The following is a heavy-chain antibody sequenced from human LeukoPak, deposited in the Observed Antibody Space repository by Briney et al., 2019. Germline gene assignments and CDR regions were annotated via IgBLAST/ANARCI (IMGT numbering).Heavy chain of an antibody. CDR2: IYYSGST. J-gene: IGHJ4*02. D-gene: IGHD5/OR15-5a*01. V-gene: IGHV4-59*12. CDR1: GGSISSYY. Sequence: KPSETLSLTCTVSGGSISSYYWSWIRQPPGKGLEWIGYIYYSGSTNYNPSLKSRVTISVDTSKNQFSLKLSSVTAADTAVYYCARDRSTLDYWGQGTLVTVSS. CDR3: ARDRSTLDY.